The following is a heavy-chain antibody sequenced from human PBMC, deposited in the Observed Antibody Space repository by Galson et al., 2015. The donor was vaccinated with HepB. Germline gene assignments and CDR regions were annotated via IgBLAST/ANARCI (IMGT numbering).Heavy chain of an antibody. Sequence: SLRLSCAASGFTFSHFDMHWVRQAPGKGLEWVAIISYDGSNKNYGDSVKDRFTISRDNSKNTLLLQMDSLRAKDTAVYYCARGSGIRGSVPYDYWGQGTPVTVSS. J-gene: IGHJ4*02. D-gene: IGHD3-10*01. CDR2: ISYDGSNK. CDR1: GFTFSHFD. CDR3: ARGSGIRGSVPYDY. V-gene: IGHV3-33*01.